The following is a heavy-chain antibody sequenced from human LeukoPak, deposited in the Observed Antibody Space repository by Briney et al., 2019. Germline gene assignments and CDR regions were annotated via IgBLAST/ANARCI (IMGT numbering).Heavy chain of an antibody. J-gene: IGHJ4*02. D-gene: IGHD6-19*01. V-gene: IGHV3-23*01. CDR1: GFTMSHYG. Sequence: PGGSLRLSCAASGFTMSHYGVSWVRQAPGKGLEWISGIRSAVETTHYADSVKGRFIISRDDSKNTLHLQMNSLRAEDTAVYYCAKGQSGYSSGWYGGDDYWGQGTLVTVSS. CDR3: AKGQSGYSSGWYGGDDY. CDR2: IRSAVETT.